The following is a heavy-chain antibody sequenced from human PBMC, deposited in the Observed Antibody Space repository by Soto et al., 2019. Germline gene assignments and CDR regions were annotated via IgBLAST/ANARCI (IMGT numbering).Heavy chain of an antibody. J-gene: IGHJ4*02. CDR3: ARHEWLQLWLVTEY. Sequence: SETLSLTCTVSGDSISSADYYWSWIRQPPGKGLEWIGTIYHSGNTYYNPTLKSRVAISVDMSKNQFSLRLNSVTAADTAVYYCARHEWLQLWLVTEYWGQGALVTVSS. CDR2: IYHSGNT. CDR1: GDSISSADYY. V-gene: IGHV4-39*01. D-gene: IGHD5-18*01.